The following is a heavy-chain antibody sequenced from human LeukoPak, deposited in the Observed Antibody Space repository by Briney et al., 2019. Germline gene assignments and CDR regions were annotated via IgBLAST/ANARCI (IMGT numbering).Heavy chain of an antibody. V-gene: IGHV3-74*01. J-gene: IGHJ6*02. Sequence: PGGSLRLSCAASGFTFRSYWMHWVRQAPGKGLVWVSRINSDGSSTNYAGSVKGRFTISRDNAKNTLYLQMNSLRAEDTALYYCARGQAGTTSGLYGMDVWGQGTTVTVSS. D-gene: IGHD1-1*01. CDR2: INSDGSST. CDR3: ARGQAGTTSGLYGMDV. CDR1: GFTFRSYW.